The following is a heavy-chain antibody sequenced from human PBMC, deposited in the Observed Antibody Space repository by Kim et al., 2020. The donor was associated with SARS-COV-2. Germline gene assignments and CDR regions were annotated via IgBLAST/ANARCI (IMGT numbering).Heavy chain of an antibody. Sequence: GGSLRLSCAASGFTFSSYGMHWVRQAPGKGLEWVAVISYDGSNKYYADSVKGRFTISRDNSKNTLYLQMNSLRAEDTAVYYCAKDETEWEYSSGNVNWFDPWGQGTLVTVSS. CDR2: ISYDGSNK. CDR3: AKDETEWEYSSGNVNWFDP. V-gene: IGHV3-30*18. D-gene: IGHD6-19*01. J-gene: IGHJ5*02. CDR1: GFTFSSYG.